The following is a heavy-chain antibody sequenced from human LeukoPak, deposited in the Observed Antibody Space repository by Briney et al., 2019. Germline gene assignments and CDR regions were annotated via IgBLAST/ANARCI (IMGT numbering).Heavy chain of an antibody. CDR1: GGSFSGYY. J-gene: IGHJ4*02. CDR3: ARGRRILTVTIKFDY. V-gene: IGHV4-34*01. Sequence: PSETLSLTCAVYGGSFSGYYWSWVRQPPGKGMEWVGEINHSGSTNYLPSLNSRLTISVDTSNNQFSLKLSSVTAADTAVYYCARGRRILTVTIKFDYWGQGTLVTVSS. CDR2: INHSGST. D-gene: IGHD4-17*01.